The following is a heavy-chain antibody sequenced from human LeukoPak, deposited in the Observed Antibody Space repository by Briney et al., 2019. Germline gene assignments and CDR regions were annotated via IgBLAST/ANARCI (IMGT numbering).Heavy chain of an antibody. CDR2: INPNSGGT. CDR3: ATSPHQTTVIRGGVYY. D-gene: IGHD4-11*01. Sequence: ASVKVSCKASGYTFSGYYMHWVRQAPGQGLEWMGWINPNSGGTKSAQKFQGRVTMTRDTSISTAYMELSRLRSDDTAVYYCATSPHQTTVIRGGVYYWGQGTLVTVSS. CDR1: GYTFSGYY. V-gene: IGHV1-2*02. J-gene: IGHJ4*02.